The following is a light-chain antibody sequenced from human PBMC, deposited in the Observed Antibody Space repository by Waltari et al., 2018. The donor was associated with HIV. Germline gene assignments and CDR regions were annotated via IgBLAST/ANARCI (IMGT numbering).Light chain of an antibody. J-gene: IGKJ2*01. CDR1: QSLVHTNGYNY. CDR3: MQALQSPNT. CDR2: LAS. Sequence: DILLTQSPLYLPVTPGEPASISGRSSQSLVHTNGYNYLDWYLQKPGQSPQLLISLASTRASGVPDRFSGSGSGTDFTLKISRVEAEDVGVYYCMQALQSPNTFGQGTKVEIK. V-gene: IGKV2-28*01.